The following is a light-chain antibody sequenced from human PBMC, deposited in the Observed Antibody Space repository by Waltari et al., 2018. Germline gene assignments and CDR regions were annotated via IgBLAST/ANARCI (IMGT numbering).Light chain of an antibody. CDR3: SSYAGSNNYV. Sequence: QSALTQPPSASGSPGQSVTISCTGTSSDVGGYNYVSWYQQHPGKAPKLMIYEVSKRPSGGPDRFSGSKSGNTASPTVSGLPADDEADDYCSSYAGSNNYVFGTGTKVTV. CDR2: EVS. V-gene: IGLV2-8*01. J-gene: IGLJ1*01. CDR1: SSDVGGYNY.